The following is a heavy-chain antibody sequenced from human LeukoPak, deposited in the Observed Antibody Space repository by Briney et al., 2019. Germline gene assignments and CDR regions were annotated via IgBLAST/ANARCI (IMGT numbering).Heavy chain of an antibody. V-gene: IGHV3-74*01. CDR3: AQQVGYCSSGSCYFTY. CDR2: INNDGSSA. Sequence: GGSLRLSCAASGFTFNNYWIHWVRQVPGKGLVWVSRINNDGSSASYVDSVKGRFTISRDNAKNTLSLQMNSLRAEDTAVYYCAQQVGYCSSGSCYFTYWGQGTLVTVSS. CDR1: GFTFNNYW. J-gene: IGHJ1*01. D-gene: IGHD2-15*01.